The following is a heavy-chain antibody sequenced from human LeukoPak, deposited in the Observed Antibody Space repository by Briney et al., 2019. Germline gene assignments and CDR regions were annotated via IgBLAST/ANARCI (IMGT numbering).Heavy chain of an antibody. CDR1: GYTFTSYG. CDR2: ISAYNGNT. CDR3: ARDIAAAVSPWVWFDP. V-gene: IGHV1-18*01. D-gene: IGHD6-13*01. J-gene: IGHJ5*02. Sequence: ASVKVSCKASGYTFTSYGISWVRQAPGQGLEWMGWISAYNGNTNYAQKLQGRVTMTTDTSTSTAYMELRSLRSDDTAVYYGARDIAAAVSPWVWFDPWGQGTLVTVSS.